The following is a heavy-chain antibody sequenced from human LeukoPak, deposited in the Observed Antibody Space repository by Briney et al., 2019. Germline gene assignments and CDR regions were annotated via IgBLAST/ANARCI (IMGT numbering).Heavy chain of an antibody. V-gene: IGHV3-7*03. CDR1: GFTFSSYE. Sequence: PGGSLRLSCAASGFTFSSYEMNWVRQAPGKGLEWVANIKQDGSEKYYVDSVKGRFTISRDNAKNSLYLQMNSLRAEDTAVYYCARGCRLSMFYDSSGYCAFDIWGQGTMVTVSS. J-gene: IGHJ3*02. D-gene: IGHD3-22*01. CDR2: IKQDGSEK. CDR3: ARGCRLSMFYDSSGYCAFDI.